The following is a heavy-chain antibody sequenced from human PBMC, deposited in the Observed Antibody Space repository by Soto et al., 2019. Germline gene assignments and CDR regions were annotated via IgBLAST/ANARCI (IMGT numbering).Heavy chain of an antibody. D-gene: IGHD6-19*01. CDR1: GFTFSSYG. CDR2: IWYDGSNK. J-gene: IGHJ2*01. CDR3: ARTPQIAVAGTRFGYFDL. V-gene: IGHV3-33*01. Sequence: QVQLEESGGGVVQPGRSLRLSCAASGFTFSSYGMHWVRQAPGKGLAWVAVIWYDGSNKYYADSVKGRFTISRDNSKNTRNLQMNSLGAEDTAVYYCARTPQIAVAGTRFGYFDLWGRGTLVTVSS.